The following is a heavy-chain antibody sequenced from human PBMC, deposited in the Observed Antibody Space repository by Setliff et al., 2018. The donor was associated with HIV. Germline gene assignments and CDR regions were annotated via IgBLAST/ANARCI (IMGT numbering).Heavy chain of an antibody. V-gene: IGHV4-61*09. D-gene: IGHD2-2*01. CDR2: IYTSGST. CDR3: ARNRYYALWGPPSDYYFDY. CDR1: GGSISSGSYY. J-gene: IGHJ4*02. Sequence: SETLSLTCTVSGGSISSGSYYWSWIRQPAGKGLEWIGHIYTSGSTNYNPSLKSRVTISVDTSKNQFSLKLSSVTAADTAVYYCARNRYYALWGPPSDYYFDYWGQGTLVTVSS.